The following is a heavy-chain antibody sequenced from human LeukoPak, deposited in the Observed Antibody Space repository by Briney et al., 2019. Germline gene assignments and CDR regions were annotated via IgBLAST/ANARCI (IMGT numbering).Heavy chain of an antibody. CDR2: ISPYNGNT. CDR3: AREGEDYDSSGYYPFDY. D-gene: IGHD3-22*01. Sequence: ASVKVSCKASGYTFTGYYIHWVRQAPGQGLEWMGWISPYNGNTNYAQKLQGRVTMTTDTSTSTAYMELRSLRSDDTAVYYCAREGEDYDSSGYYPFDYWGQGTLVTVSS. CDR1: GYTFTGYY. J-gene: IGHJ4*02. V-gene: IGHV1-18*04.